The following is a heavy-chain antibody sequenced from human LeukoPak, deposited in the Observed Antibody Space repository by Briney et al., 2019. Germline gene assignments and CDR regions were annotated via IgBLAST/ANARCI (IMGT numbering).Heavy chain of an antibody. D-gene: IGHD1-26*01. CDR3: ARSPWELLYYFDY. V-gene: IGHV3-21*01. CDR1: GFTFSSHS. J-gene: IGHJ4*02. CDR2: ISGTSSYI. Sequence: GGSLRLSCAASGFTFSSHSMNWVRQAPGKGLEWVSSISGTSSYIYYADSVKGRFTISRDNAKNSLYLQMNSLRAEDTAVYYCARSPWELLYYFDYWGQGTLVTVSS.